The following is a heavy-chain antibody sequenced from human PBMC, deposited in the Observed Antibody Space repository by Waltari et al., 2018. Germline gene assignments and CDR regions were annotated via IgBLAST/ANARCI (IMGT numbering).Heavy chain of an antibody. V-gene: IGHV3-33*01. CDR1: GFTFSSYG. CDR2: IWYDGSNK. CDR3: AGGGSYYSDNDDYYYGMDV. D-gene: IGHD1-26*01. Sequence: QVQLVESGGGVVQPGRSLRLSCAASGFTFSSYGMHWVRQAPGKGLEWVAVIWYDGSNKYYADSVKGRFTISRDNSKNTLYLQMNSLRAEDTAVYYCAGGGSYYSDNDDYYYGMDVWAKGTLVTVSS. J-gene: IGHJ6*04.